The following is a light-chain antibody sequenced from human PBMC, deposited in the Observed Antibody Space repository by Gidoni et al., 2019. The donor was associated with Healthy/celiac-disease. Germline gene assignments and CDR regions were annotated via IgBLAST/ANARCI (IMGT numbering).Light chain of an antibody. CDR2: GNS. CDR1: SSNIGAGYD. CDR3: QSYDSSLFV. J-gene: IGLJ2*01. Sequence: QSVLTPPPSVSGAPGQRVTISCTGSSSNIGAGYDVHWYQQLPGTAPKLLSYGNSNRPSGVPDRFSGSKSGTSASLAITGLQAEDEADYYCQSYDSSLFVFGGGTKLTVL. V-gene: IGLV1-40*01.